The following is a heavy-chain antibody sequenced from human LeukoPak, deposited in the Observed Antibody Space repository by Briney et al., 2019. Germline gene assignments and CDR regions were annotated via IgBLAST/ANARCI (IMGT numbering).Heavy chain of an antibody. J-gene: IGHJ4*02. Sequence: SETLSLTCTVSGASISPYYWSCIRQPAGKGLEWIGRIYNSGYTNYNPSLESRVTMSLDTSKNEFSLKLSSVTAADAALYYCARGNTSPWDYWCQGILVTVSS. D-gene: IGHD2-2*01. CDR1: GASISPYY. V-gene: IGHV4-4*07. CDR2: IYNSGYT. CDR3: ARGNTSPWDY.